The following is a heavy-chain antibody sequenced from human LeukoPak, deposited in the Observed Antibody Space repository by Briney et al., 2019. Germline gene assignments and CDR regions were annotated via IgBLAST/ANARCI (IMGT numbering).Heavy chain of an antibody. Sequence: PGGSLRLSCAASGSTFGNYYMSWVRQAPGKGLEWVAVISYDGSNKYYADSVKGRFTISRDNSKNTLYLQMNSLRAEDTAVYYCARGGGWYYFDYWGQGTLVTVSS. CDR1: GSTFGNYY. D-gene: IGHD6-19*01. V-gene: IGHV3-30*04. CDR2: ISYDGSNK. CDR3: ARGGGWYYFDY. J-gene: IGHJ4*02.